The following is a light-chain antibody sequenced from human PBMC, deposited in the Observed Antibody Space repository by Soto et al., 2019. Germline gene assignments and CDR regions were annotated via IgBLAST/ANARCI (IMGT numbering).Light chain of an antibody. J-gene: IGKJ1*01. CDR2: GAS. CDR3: QQYNNWPWT. V-gene: IGKV3-15*01. CDR1: HSVSSK. Sequence: EIVMTQSPATLSVSPGERATLSCRASHSVSSKLAWYQRKPGQAPRLLIYGASTSATGIPARFSGSGSGTEFTLTISSLQSEDFAIYSCQQYNNWPWTFGQGTKGDI.